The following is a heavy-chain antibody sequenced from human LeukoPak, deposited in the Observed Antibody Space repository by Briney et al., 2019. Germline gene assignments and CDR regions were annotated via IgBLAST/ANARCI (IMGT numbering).Heavy chain of an antibody. D-gene: IGHD3-16*02. J-gene: IGHJ5*02. CDR1: GGSISSYY. V-gene: IGHV4-34*01. CDR2: INHSGST. Sequence: PSETLSLTCTVSGGSISSYYWSWIRQPPGKGLEWIGEINHSGSTNYNPSLKSRVTISVDTSKNQFSLKLSSVTAADTAVYYCARSFNYDYIWGSYRQHNWFDPWGQGTLVTVSS. CDR3: ARSFNYDYIWGSYRQHNWFDP.